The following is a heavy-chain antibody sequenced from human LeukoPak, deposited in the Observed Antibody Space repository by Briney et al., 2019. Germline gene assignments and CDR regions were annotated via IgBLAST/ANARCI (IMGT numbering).Heavy chain of an antibody. CDR1: GGSISSYY. CDR2: IYYSGST. CDR3: ARDLLRGVPSGFQH. J-gene: IGHJ1*01. V-gene: IGHV4-59*01. D-gene: IGHD5/OR15-5a*01. Sequence: SETLSLTCTVSGGSISSYYWSWIRQPPGKGLEWIGYIYYSGSTNYSPSLKSRVTISVDTSKNQFSLKLSSVTAADTAVYYCARDLLRGVPSGFQHWGQGTLVTVSS.